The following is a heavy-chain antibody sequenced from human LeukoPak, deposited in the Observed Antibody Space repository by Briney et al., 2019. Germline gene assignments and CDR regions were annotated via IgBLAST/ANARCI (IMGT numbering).Heavy chain of an antibody. CDR3: ATAGVDGLYYYYYMDV. V-gene: IGHV1-24*01. Sequence: ASVKVSCDVSGYTLTELSMHWVRQAPGKGLEWMGGFDPEDGETIYAQKFQGRVTMTEDTSTDTAYMELSSLRSEDTAVYYCATAGVDGLYYYYYMDVWGKGTTVTVSS. CDR1: GYTLTELS. D-gene: IGHD7-27*01. J-gene: IGHJ6*03. CDR2: FDPEDGET.